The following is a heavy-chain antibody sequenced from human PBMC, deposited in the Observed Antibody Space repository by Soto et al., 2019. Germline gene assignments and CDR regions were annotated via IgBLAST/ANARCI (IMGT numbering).Heavy chain of an antibody. CDR2: VGGSTHDT. CDR1: GFTFSMYA. D-gene: IGHD1-20*01. CDR3: AKDRVDHNSVWDPFDI. V-gene: IGHV3-23*01. J-gene: IGHJ3*02. Sequence: EVQMLESGGGLVQPGGSLRLSCTVSGFTFSMYAMSWVRQAPGKSLEWVSGVGGSTHDTYYTDSVKGRFTISRDNSKNILFLQMNSLRAEDTAIYYCAKDRVDHNSVWDPFDIWGQGTVVTVSS.